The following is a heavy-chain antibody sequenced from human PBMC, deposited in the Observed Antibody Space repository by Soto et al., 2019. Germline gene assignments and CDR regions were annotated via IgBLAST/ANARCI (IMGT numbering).Heavy chain of an antibody. V-gene: IGHV4-59*08. CDR2: IYYGGSA. D-gene: IGHD2-8*01. J-gene: IGHJ4*02. CDR3: ARGGHCTNGVCSALDY. Sequence: SETLSLTCTVSGGSISTYYWNWIRQPPGKGLEWIGYIYYGGSANYNPSLKSRVTISVDTSKRQFSLKLSSVTAADTAVYYCARGGHCTNGVCSALDYWGQGTLVTVSS. CDR1: GGSISTYY.